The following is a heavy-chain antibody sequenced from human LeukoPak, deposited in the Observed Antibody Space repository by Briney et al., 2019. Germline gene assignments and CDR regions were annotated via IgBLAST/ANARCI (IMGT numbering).Heavy chain of an antibody. CDR2: ISSSGSTI. CDR1: GFTFSDYY. Sequence: GGSLRLSCAASGFTFSDYYMSWIRQAPGKGLEWVSYISSSGSTIHYADSVKGRFTISRDNTKNSLFLQMNSLRAEDTAVYYWARYGGLRTPLDYWGQGTLVTVSS. D-gene: IGHD4-17*01. V-gene: IGHV3-11*04. CDR3: ARYGGLRTPLDY. J-gene: IGHJ4*02.